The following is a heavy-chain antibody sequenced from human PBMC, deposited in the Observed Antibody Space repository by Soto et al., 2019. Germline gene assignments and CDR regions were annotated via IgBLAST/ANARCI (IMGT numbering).Heavy chain of an antibody. CDR3: ASREPYGDYAHAFDI. Sequence: QVQLQESGPGLVKPSGTLSLTCAVSGGSISSSRWWNWVHQPPGKGLEWIGDNYKRGSTDNNPTLKSRVTISIDKSKNQFSLRLNFVTAADTAVYYCASREPYGDYAHAFDIWGRGAMVTVSS. D-gene: IGHD4-17*01. V-gene: IGHV4-4*02. CDR2: NYKRGST. CDR1: GGSISSSRW. J-gene: IGHJ3*02.